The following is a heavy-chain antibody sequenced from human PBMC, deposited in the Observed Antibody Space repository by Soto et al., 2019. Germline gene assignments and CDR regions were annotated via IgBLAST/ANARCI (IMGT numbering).Heavy chain of an antibody. V-gene: IGHV1-69*13. CDR1: GGTFSSYA. CDR3: ARAAAGTSRVYYYGMDV. Sequence: SSVKVSCKASGGTFSSYAISWVRQAPGQGLEWMGGIIPIFGTANYAQKLQGRVTITADESTSTAYMELSSLRSEDKAVYYCARAAAGTSRVYYYGMDVWGQGTTVTVSS. D-gene: IGHD6-13*01. J-gene: IGHJ6*02. CDR2: IIPIFGTA.